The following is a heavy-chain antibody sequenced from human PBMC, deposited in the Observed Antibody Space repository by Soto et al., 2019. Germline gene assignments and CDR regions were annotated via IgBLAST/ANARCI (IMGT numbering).Heavy chain of an antibody. J-gene: IGHJ3*02. CDR1: GDSISSDGYY. CDR2: IYYRGST. V-gene: IGHV4-31*03. CDR3: ARDTDILTGSAAGGCFDI. Sequence: SETLSLTCTVSGDSISSDGYYWSWIRQRPGKGLEWIGYIYYRGSTYYRSSLKSRTTLSVDTSTNQFSLRLSSVTAADTAVYFCARDTDILTGSAAGGCFDIWGQGTLVTVSS. D-gene: IGHD3-9*01.